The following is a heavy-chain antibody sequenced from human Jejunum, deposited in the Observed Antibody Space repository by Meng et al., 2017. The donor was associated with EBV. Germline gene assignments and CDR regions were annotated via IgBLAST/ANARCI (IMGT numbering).Heavy chain of an antibody. Sequence: QGQLQESGPGLVKPSETLSLPCTVSGGSVSTASYYWSWIRQSPGKGLEWIGYIYYSGNTNYNPSLKSRATITVDTSKNQFSLKLSSVTAADTAVYYCARVVDYYERSGYPDFWGQGTLVTVSS. CDR3: ARVVDYYERSGYPDF. D-gene: IGHD3-22*01. CDR2: IYYSGNT. J-gene: IGHJ4*02. V-gene: IGHV4-61*01. CDR1: GGSVSTASYY.